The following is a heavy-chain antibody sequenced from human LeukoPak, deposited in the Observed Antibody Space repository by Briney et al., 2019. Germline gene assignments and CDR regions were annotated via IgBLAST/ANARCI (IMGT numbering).Heavy chain of an antibody. Sequence: ASVTVSCKASGYTFTSYDINWVRQATGQGLEWMGWMNPNSGNTGYAQKFQGRVTMTRNTSISTAYMELSSLRSEDTAVYYCARVRFLEWLLKYYGMDVWGQGTTVTVSS. CDR1: GYTFTSYD. D-gene: IGHD3-3*01. J-gene: IGHJ6*02. CDR2: MNPNSGNT. V-gene: IGHV1-8*01. CDR3: ARVRFLEWLLKYYGMDV.